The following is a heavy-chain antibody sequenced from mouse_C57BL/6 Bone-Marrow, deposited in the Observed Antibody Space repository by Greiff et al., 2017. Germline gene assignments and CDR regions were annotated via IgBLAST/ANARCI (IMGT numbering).Heavy chain of an antibody. CDR2: ISNGGGST. CDR1: GFTFSDYY. J-gene: IGHJ2*01. V-gene: IGHV5-12*01. Sequence: EVHLVESGGGLVQPGGSLKLSCAASGFTFSDYYMYWVRQTPEKRLEWVAYISNGGGSTYYPDTVKGRFTISRDNAKNTLYLQMSRLKSEDTAMNYCARQGGWLLGDYWGQGTTLTVSS. D-gene: IGHD2-3*01. CDR3: ARQGGWLLGDY.